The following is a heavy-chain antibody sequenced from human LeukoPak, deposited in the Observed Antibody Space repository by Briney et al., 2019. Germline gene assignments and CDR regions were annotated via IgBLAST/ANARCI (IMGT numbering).Heavy chain of an antibody. J-gene: IGHJ5*02. D-gene: IGHD6-13*01. V-gene: IGHV4-39*01. Sequence: SETLSLTCTVSGGSISSSSYYWGWIRQPPGKGLEWIGSIYYSGSTYYNPSLKSRVTISVDTSKNQFSLKLSSVTAADTAVYYCARHAYSSSWYWFDPWGQGTLVTVSS. CDR3: ARHAYSSSWYWFDP. CDR1: GGSISSSSYY. CDR2: IYYSGST.